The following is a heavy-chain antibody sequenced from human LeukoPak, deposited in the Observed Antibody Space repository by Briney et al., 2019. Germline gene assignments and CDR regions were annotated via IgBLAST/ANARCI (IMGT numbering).Heavy chain of an antibody. CDR2: ISSSSSTI. Sequence: GGSLRISCAASGFTFSSYSMNWVRQAPGKGLEWVSYISSSSSTIYYADSVKGRFTISRDNAKNSLYLQMNSLRAEDTAVYYCARDLGRMITFRGVPVDYWGQGTLVTVSS. CDR3: ARDLGRMITFRGVPVDY. CDR1: GFTFSSYS. J-gene: IGHJ4*02. V-gene: IGHV3-48*01. D-gene: IGHD3-16*01.